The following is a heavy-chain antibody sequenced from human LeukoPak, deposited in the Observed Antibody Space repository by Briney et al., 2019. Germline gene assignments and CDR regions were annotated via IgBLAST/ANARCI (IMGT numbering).Heavy chain of an antibody. J-gene: IGHJ6*02. D-gene: IGHD6-13*01. CDR3: ARDSPPYSSSWYPPYYYGMDV. CDR2: INPNSGGT. CDR1: GYTFTGYY. V-gene: IGHV1-2*02. Sequence: GASVKVSCKASGYTFTGYYMHWVRQAPGQGLEWMGWINPNSGGTNYAQKFQGRVTMTRDTSISTAYMELSRLRSDDTAVYYCARDSPPYSSSWYPPYYYGMDVWGQGTTVTVSS.